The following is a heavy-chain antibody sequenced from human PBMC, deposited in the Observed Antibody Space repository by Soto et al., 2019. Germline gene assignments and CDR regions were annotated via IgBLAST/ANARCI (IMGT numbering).Heavy chain of an antibody. CDR1: GFTFNNYA. CDR2: ITGGGADT. Sequence: EVQLLESGGVLVQPGQSLRLSCAASGFTFNNYAMNWVRQAPGKGLQWVSAITGGGADTYYAGSVKGRFTITRDHSKKTLYLQMTRVRAEDTAVYYCAKECPYSIPSRPPSCMDVWGRVTAVTV. CDR3: AKECPYSIPSRPPSCMDV. D-gene: IGHD6-6*01. J-gene: IGHJ6*02. V-gene: IGHV3-23*01.